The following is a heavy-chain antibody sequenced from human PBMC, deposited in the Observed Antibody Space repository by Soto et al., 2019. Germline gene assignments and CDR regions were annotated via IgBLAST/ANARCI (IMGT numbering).Heavy chain of an antibody. CDR3: ARQPMNTGYSSSSYSNGGAQSMDV. V-gene: IGHV4-39*01. Sequence: QLQLHESGPGLVKPSETLSLTCSVSGGSVSNSSHYWGWIRQPPGKGLEWIGSIYYSGRTYYNPSLVSLITISVAPAKNQFSLKVSSVTAADTAVYYCARQPMNTGYSSSSYSNGGAQSMDVWGQGTTVTVSS. CDR2: IYYSGRT. J-gene: IGHJ6*02. CDR1: GGSVSNSSHY. D-gene: IGHD6-13*01.